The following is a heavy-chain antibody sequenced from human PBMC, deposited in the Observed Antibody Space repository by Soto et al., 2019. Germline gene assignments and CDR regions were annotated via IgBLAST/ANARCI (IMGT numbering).Heavy chain of an antibody. CDR2: IYHSGST. CDR3: ARESPYCSSTSCYFRYFDY. V-gene: IGHV4-4*02. D-gene: IGHD2-2*01. Sequence: PSDSLSLTCAVSGGSISSSNWWSWVRQPPGKGLEWIGEIYHSGSTNYNPSLKSRVTISVDKSKNQFPLKLSSVTAADTAVYYCARESPYCSSTSCYFRYFDYWGQGTLVTVSS. CDR1: GGSISSSNW. J-gene: IGHJ4*02.